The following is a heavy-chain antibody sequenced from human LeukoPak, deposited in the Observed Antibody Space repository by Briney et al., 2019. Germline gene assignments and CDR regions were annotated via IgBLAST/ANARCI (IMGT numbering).Heavy chain of an antibody. CDR1: GGSISSYY. CDR2: IYYSGST. J-gene: IGHJ4*02. D-gene: IGHD3-22*01. CDR3: ARDYYDSSGYYSFDY. Sequence: SETLSLTCTVSGGSISSYYWSWIRQPPGKGLEWIGYIYYSGSTNYNPSLKSRVTISVDTSKNQFSLKLSSVTAADTAVYYCARDYYDSSGYYSFDYWGQGTLVTVSS. V-gene: IGHV4-59*01.